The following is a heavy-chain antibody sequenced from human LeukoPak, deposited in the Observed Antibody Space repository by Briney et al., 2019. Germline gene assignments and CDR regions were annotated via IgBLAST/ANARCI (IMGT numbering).Heavy chain of an antibody. V-gene: IGHV1-69*05. Sequence: SVKVSCKASGGTFSSYAISWVRQAPGQGLEWVGRIIPIFGTANYAQKFQGRVTITTDESTSTAYMELSSLRSEYSAVYYCARDQYDSSGYYYYWGQGTLVTVSS. J-gene: IGHJ4*02. CDR3: ARDQYDSSGYYYY. CDR2: IIPIFGTA. CDR1: GGTFSSYA. D-gene: IGHD3-22*01.